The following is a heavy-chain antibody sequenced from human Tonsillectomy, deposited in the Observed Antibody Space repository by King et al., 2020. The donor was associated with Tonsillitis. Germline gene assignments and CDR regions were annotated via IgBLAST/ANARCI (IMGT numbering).Heavy chain of an antibody. CDR3: ASGRIAAAVTGLFDY. CDR1: GYTFTDYY. Sequence: QLVQSGPEVKKPGAPVKVSCKASGYTFTDYYMHWVRQAPGQGLEWMGWINPNSGGTNYAQKFQGWVTMTRDTSISTSYMELSRLTSDDTAVYYCASGRIAAAVTGLFDYWGQGTLVIVSS. J-gene: IGHJ4*02. D-gene: IGHD6-13*01. CDR2: INPNSGGT. V-gene: IGHV1-2*04.